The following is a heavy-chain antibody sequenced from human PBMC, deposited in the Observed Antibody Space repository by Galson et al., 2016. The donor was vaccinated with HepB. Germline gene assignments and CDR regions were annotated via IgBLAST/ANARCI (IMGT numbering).Heavy chain of an antibody. Sequence: SVKVSCKASEYTFTGYYMHWVRQAPGQGLEWMGWINPNTGGTNYAQKFQGRVTMTRDTSLSTAYMEPRRLRSDDTAVYYCARDCGDDYETLNWFDSWGQGTLVTVSS. V-gene: IGHV1-2*02. CDR2: INPNTGGT. J-gene: IGHJ5*01. CDR1: EYTFTGYY. D-gene: IGHD4/OR15-4a*01. CDR3: ARDCGDDYETLNWFDS.